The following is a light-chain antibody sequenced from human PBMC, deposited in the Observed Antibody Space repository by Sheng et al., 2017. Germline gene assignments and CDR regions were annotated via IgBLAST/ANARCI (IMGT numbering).Light chain of an antibody. J-gene: IGKJ4*01. V-gene: IGKV1-33*01. CDR2: DAS. CDR3: QQYHNLPPV. CDR1: QDISTF. Sequence: DIQMTQSPSSLSASVGDTVTITCQASQDISTFLNWYQQKPRKAPDLLIYDASNLQTGVPSRFSGSGSGTDFAFTISSLQPEDVATYYCQQYHNLPPVFGGGTKVEI.